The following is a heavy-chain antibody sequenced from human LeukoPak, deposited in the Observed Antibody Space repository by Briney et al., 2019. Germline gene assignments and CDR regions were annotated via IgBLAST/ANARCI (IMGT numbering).Heavy chain of an antibody. CDR3: ARRLIVGPAFDY. D-gene: IGHD1-26*01. J-gene: IGHJ4*02. V-gene: IGHV4-59*01. CDR1: GGSLSSYY. CDR2: IYSSGST. Sequence: SETLSLTCTVSGGSLSSYYWSWIRQPPGNGLEWIGYIYSSGSTNYNPSLKSRPTISVDTSKNQFSLKLSSVTAADTAVYYCARRLIVGPAFDYWGQGTLVTVSS.